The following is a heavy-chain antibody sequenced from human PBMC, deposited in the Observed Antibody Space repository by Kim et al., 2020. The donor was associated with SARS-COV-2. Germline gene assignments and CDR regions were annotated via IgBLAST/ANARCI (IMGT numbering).Heavy chain of an antibody. CDR1: GYTLTELS. Sequence: ASVKVSCKVSGYTLTELSMHWVRQAPGKGLEWMGGFDPEDGETIYAQKFQGRVTMTEDTSTDTAYMELSSLRSEDTAVYYCATGALEVPAAIPNRKYYYGMDVWGQGTTVTVSS. CDR3: ATGALEVPAAIPNRKYYYGMDV. D-gene: IGHD2-2*01. J-gene: IGHJ6*02. CDR2: FDPEDGET. V-gene: IGHV1-24*01.